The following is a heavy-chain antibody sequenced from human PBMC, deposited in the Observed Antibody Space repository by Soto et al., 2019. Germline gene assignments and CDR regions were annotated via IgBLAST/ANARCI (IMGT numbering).Heavy chain of an antibody. CDR3: ATSQKGYNWNYFDH. J-gene: IGHJ4*02. CDR2: VFYTGFT. V-gene: IGHV4-39*01. D-gene: IGHD1-20*01. CDR1: GGSISGSYYY. Sequence: PSETLSLTCAVSGGSISGSYYYWAWLRQSPGKGPEWIGSVFYTGFTSYNPSLESRVSVSVDTSKSQFSLKLSAVTAADTAVYYCATSQKGYNWNYFDHWGQGALVTGS.